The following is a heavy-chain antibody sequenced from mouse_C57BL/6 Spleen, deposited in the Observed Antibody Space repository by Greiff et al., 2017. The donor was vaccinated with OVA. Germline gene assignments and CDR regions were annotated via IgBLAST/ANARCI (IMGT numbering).Heavy chain of an antibody. CDR3: ARESYYSNYVDY. V-gene: IGHV1-64*01. J-gene: IGHJ2*01. CDR2: IHPNSGST. Sequence: QVQLQQPGAELVKPGASVKLSCKASGYTFTSYWMHWVKQRPGQGLEWIGMIHPNSGSTNYNEKFKSKATLTVDKSPSTAYMQLSSLTSEDSAVYYCARESYYSNYVDYWGQGTTLTVSS. D-gene: IGHD2-5*01. CDR1: GYTFTSYW.